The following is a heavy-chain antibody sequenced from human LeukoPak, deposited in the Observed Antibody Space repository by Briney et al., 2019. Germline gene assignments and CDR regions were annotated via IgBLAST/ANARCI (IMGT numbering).Heavy chain of an antibody. CDR2: IYYSGST. D-gene: IGHD3-9*01. CDR1: GGAASSGSYY. CDR3: ARVDILTGYYRGFDH. Sequence: SETLSLTCTVSGGAASSGSYYWSWIRQPPGKGLEWIGYIYYSGSTNYNPSLKSRVTISVDTSKNQFSLKLSSVTAADTAVYYCARVDILTGYYRGFDHWGQGTLVTVSS. V-gene: IGHV4-61*01. J-gene: IGHJ4*02.